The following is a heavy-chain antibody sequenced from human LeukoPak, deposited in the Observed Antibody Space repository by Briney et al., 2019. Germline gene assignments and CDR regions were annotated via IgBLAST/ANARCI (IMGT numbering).Heavy chain of an antibody. Sequence: GASVKVSCKASGYTSTDYGIIWVRQAPGQGLEWMGWISAYNGNINYAHNLKGRVTMTTDTSTSTAYMDLRSLRSDDTAVYYCASATTTYTGAFDIWGQGTMVTVSS. V-gene: IGHV1-18*01. CDR2: ISAYNGNI. J-gene: IGHJ3*02. D-gene: IGHD4-17*01. CDR1: GYTSTDYG. CDR3: ASATTTYTGAFDI.